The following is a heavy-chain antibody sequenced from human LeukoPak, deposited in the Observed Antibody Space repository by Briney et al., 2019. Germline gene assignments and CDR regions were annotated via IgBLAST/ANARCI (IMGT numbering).Heavy chain of an antibody. Sequence: GGSLRLSCTASGFRFSSYWMSWVRQAPGKGLEWVANIKEDESEKYYVGSVKGRFTISRDNVQNSVYLQMNSLRAEDTAVYYCAKGKYYYDSSGNWFDPWGQGTLVTVSS. V-gene: IGHV3-7*03. D-gene: IGHD3-22*01. J-gene: IGHJ5*02. CDR1: GFRFSSYW. CDR3: AKGKYYYDSSGNWFDP. CDR2: IKEDESEK.